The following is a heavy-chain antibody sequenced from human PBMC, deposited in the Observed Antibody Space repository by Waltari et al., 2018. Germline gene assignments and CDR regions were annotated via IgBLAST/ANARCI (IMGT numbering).Heavy chain of an antibody. V-gene: IGHV1-24*01. CDR3: ATGVVTSFLGEFDY. CDR1: GHTLTELS. Sequence: QVQLIQSGAEVKKPGASVKVSCKVSGHTLTELSMHWVRQAPGKGLEWVGGFDPGDGETIYAQKFQVRVSMTEDTLTETAYLELRSLRLEDTAVYYCATGVVTSFLGEFDYWGQGTLVTVSS. J-gene: IGHJ4*02. CDR2: FDPGDGET. D-gene: IGHD3-16*01.